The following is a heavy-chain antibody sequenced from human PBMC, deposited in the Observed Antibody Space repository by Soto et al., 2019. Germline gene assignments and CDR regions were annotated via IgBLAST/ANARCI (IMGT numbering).Heavy chain of an antibody. V-gene: IGHV3-23*01. D-gene: IGHD6-13*01. CDR3: AKSFGGYSSSWFDY. J-gene: IGHJ4*02. Sequence: VGSLRLSCAASGFTFSSYAMSWVRQAPGKGLEWVSAISGSGGSTYYADSVKGRFTISRDNSKNTLYLQMNSLRAEDTAVYYCAKSFGGYSSSWFDYWGQGTLVTVSS. CDR1: GFTFSSYA. CDR2: ISGSGGST.